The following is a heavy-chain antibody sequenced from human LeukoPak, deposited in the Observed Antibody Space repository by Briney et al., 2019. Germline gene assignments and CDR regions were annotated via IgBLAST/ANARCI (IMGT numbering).Heavy chain of an antibody. CDR3: ARDLRGSLVIWFDP. J-gene: IGHJ5*02. CDR1: GFTFSSYS. D-gene: IGHD3-10*01. V-gene: IGHV3-21*01. CDR2: ISSSSSYI. Sequence: GGSLRLSCAASGFTFSSYSMNWVRQAPGKGLEWVSSISSSSSYIYYADSVKGRFTISRDNAKNSLYLQMNSLRAEDTAVYYCARDLRGSLVIWFDPWGQGTLVTVSS.